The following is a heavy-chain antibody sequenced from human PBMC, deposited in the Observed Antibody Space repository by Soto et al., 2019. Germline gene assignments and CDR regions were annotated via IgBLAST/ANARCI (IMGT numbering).Heavy chain of an antibody. D-gene: IGHD5-12*01. CDR3: ARDTPRDGYNLNY. V-gene: IGHV1-46*01. CDR1: GYTFTSYY. J-gene: IGHJ4*02. Sequence: GXSGKVSFRASGYTFTSYYMHWVRQAPGQGLEWMGIINPSGGSTSYAQKFQGRVTMTRDTSTSTVYMELSSLRSEDTAVYYCARDTPRDGYNLNYWGQGTLVTVSS. CDR2: INPSGGST.